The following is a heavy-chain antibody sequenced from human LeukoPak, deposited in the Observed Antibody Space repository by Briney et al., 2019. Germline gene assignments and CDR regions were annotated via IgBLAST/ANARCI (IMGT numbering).Heavy chain of an antibody. V-gene: IGHV1-69*13. J-gene: IGHJ4*02. D-gene: IGHD3-3*01. CDR1: GGTFSSYA. Sequence: SVKVSCKASGGTFSSYAISWVRQAPGQGLEWMGGIIPIFGTANYAQKFQGRVTITADESTSTAYMELSSLRSEDMAVYYCARDPGGGVLEYYFDYWGQGTLVTVSS. CDR2: IIPIFGTA. CDR3: ARDPGGGVLEYYFDY.